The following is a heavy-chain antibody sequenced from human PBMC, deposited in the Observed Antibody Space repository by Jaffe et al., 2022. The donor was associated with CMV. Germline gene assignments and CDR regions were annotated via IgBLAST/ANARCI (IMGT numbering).Heavy chain of an antibody. CDR1: GFTFSSYS. J-gene: IGHJ3*02. D-gene: IGHD6-13*01. V-gene: IGHV3-48*02. CDR3: AREAAYGSSWYFEGAADAFDI. Sequence: EVQLVESGGGLVQPGGSLRLSCAASGFTFSSYSMNWVRQAPGKGLEWVSYISSSSSTIYYADSVKGRFTISRDNAKNSLYLQMNSLRDEDTAVYYCAREAAYGSSWYFEGAADAFDIWGQGTMVTVSS. CDR2: ISSSSSTI.